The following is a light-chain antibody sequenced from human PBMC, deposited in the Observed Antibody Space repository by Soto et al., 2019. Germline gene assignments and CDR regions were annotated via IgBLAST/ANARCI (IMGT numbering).Light chain of an antibody. V-gene: IGKV3D-20*02. CDR3: QQRSNWPM. CDR1: QSVSSSY. J-gene: IGKJ1*01. CDR2: DAS. Sequence: IVLTQSPGTLSLSPWERATLSCRASQSVSSSYLAWYQQKPGQAPRLLIYDASNRATGIPARFSGSGSGTDFTLTISSLAPEDFAVYYCQQRSNWPMFGQGTKVDIK.